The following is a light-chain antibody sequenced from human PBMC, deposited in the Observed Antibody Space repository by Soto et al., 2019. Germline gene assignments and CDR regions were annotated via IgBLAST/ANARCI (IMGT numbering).Light chain of an antibody. CDR2: QAS. CDR1: QSISGW. V-gene: IGKV1-5*03. J-gene: IGKJ1*01. Sequence: DIQMTQSPSTLSASVGDRVTITCRASQSISGWLAWYQQKPGKAPKFLIYQASSLESGVPSRFSGSGSGTDFTLTISSLQADDIATYYCQQYDKYPWTFVQGTKVEVK. CDR3: QQYDKYPWT.